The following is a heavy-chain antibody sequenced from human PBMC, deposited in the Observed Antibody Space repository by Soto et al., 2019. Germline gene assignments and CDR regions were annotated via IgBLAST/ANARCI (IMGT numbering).Heavy chain of an antibody. J-gene: IGHJ4*02. D-gene: IGHD1-26*01. CDR2: ISYDGSNK. Sequence: QVQLVESGGGVVQPGRSLRLSCAASGFTFSSYGMHWVRQAPGKGLEWVAVISYDGSNKYYADSVKGRFTISRDNSKNTLYLQMNSLRAEDTAVYYCAKEGWDLHYFDYWGQGTLVTVSS. V-gene: IGHV3-30*18. CDR1: GFTFSSYG. CDR3: AKEGWDLHYFDY.